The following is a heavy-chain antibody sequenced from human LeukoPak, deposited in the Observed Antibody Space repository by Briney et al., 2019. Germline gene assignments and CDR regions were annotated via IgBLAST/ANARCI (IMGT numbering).Heavy chain of an antibody. CDR2: IYPGDSDT. CDR3: ARPTTPIGIDI. J-gene: IGHJ3*02. V-gene: IGHV5-51*01. Sequence: GASLQISCKGSGYSFTSYWIGWVRQLPGKGLEWMGIIYPGDSDTRYSPSFQGQVTISADKSISTAYLQWSSLKASDTAMYYCARPTTPIGIDIRGQGTMVTVSS. CDR1: GYSFTSYW. D-gene: IGHD4-11*01.